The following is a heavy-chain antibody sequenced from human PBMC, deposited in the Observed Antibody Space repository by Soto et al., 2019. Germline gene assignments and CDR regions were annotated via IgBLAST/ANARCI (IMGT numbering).Heavy chain of an antibody. D-gene: IGHD3-10*01. J-gene: IGHJ4*02. CDR3: TTFFFYYYGGRSDLPSF. CDR2: IRSRVYGGTP. CDR1: GFSFGDYA. V-gene: IGHV3-49*04. Sequence: PGGSLRLSCTASGFSFGDYAMSWVRQAPGKGLEWVGFIRSRVYGGTPQYVASVEGRFTISRDDSKSIAYLQMNSLKTEDTAVYYCTTFFFYYYGGRSDLPSFWRQGSLVTVSA.